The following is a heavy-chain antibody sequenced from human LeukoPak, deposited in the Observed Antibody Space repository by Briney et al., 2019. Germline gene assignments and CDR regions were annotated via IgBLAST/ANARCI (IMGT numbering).Heavy chain of an antibody. Sequence: PGGSLRLSCAVSGFTFRNYRMNWVRQAPGKGLEWVSSISKSSSNIYYADSLKGRFTISRDNAKNSLYLQMNSLRAEDTAVYYCARGPGYSSREDWFDPWGQGTLVTVSS. CDR3: ARGPGYSSREDWFDP. CDR1: GFTFRNYR. V-gene: IGHV3-21*01. J-gene: IGHJ5*02. CDR2: ISKSSSNI. D-gene: IGHD6-13*01.